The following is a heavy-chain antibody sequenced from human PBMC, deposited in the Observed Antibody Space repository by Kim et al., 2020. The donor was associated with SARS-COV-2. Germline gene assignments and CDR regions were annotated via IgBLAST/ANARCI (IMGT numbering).Heavy chain of an antibody. J-gene: IGHJ4*02. V-gene: IGHV3-48*02. D-gene: IGHD5-12*01. Sequence: GGSLRLSCAASGFTFSSYSMNWVRQAPGKGLEWVSYISSSSSTIYYADSVKGRFTISRDNAKNSLYLQMNSLRDEDTAVYYCARPFGPHRDGYFSDWGQGTLVTVSS. CDR3: ARPFGPHRDGYFSD. CDR2: ISSSSSTI. CDR1: GFTFSSYS.